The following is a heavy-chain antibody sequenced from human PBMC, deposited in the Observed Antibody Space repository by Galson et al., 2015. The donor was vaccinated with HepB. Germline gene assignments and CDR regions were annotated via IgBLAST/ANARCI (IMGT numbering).Heavy chain of an antibody. CDR1: GFTFSTFG. D-gene: IGHD6-19*01. CDR2: ISYDGSNK. CDR3: AKVGSSDWYKFDY. Sequence: SLRLSCAASGFTFSTFGMRWVRQAPGKGLEWVAVISYDGSNKYYEDSVKGRFTISRDNSKNTLYLQMNSLRAEDTAVYYCAKVGSSDWYKFDYWGQGTVVTVSS. V-gene: IGHV3-30*18. J-gene: IGHJ4*02.